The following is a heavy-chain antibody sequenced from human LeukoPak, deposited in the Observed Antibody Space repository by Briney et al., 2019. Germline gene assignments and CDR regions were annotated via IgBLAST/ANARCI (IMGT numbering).Heavy chain of an antibody. V-gene: IGHV4-34*01. CDR3: ARGGVEEWLRFEVTWFDP. Sequence: SETLSLTCAVYGGSFSGYYWSWIRQPPGKGLEWIGEINHSGSTNYNPSLKSRVTISVDTSKNQFSLKLSSVTAADTAVYYCARGGVEEWLRFEVTWFDPWGQGTLVTVSS. J-gene: IGHJ5*02. D-gene: IGHD5-12*01. CDR2: INHSGST. CDR1: GGSFSGYY.